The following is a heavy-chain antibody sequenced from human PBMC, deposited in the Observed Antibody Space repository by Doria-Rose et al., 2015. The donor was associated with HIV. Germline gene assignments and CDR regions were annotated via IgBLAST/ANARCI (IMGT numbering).Heavy chain of an antibody. D-gene: IGHD3-22*01. Sequence: VQLVQSGGGLVQPGGSLRLSCAASGFTFSSYEMNWVRQAPGTGLEWVSYISSSGSNIYYADSVKGRFTISRDNAKNPLYLQMNSLRAEDTAVYYCARDLDYYDSSGRGAFDIWGQGTMVTVSS. V-gene: IGHV3-48*03. CDR2: ISSSGSNI. CDR3: ARDLDYYDSSGRGAFDI. CDR1: GFTFSSYE. J-gene: IGHJ3*02.